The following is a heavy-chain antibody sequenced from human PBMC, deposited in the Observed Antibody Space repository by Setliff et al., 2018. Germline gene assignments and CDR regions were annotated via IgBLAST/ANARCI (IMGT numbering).Heavy chain of an antibody. Sequence: LTCAASGFTFSTYTINWVRQAPGKGLEWVSTISSRSSHIYYADSVKGRFTISRDNAKNSLFLQMNSLTAEDTAVYYCSRQRVIEIWGGDCYWGRGTLVTVSS. J-gene: IGHJ4*02. CDR3: SRQRVIEIWGGDCY. CDR1: GFTFSTYT. V-gene: IGHV3-21*03. CDR2: ISSRSSHI. D-gene: IGHD2-21*02.